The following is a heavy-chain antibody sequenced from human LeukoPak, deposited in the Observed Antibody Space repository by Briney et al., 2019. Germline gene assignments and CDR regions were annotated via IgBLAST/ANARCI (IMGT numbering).Heavy chain of an antibody. D-gene: IGHD3-10*01. CDR1: GYTFTGYY. J-gene: IGHJ3*02. CDR2: INPNSGGT. V-gene: IGHV1-2*04. CDR3: ATGRDYFGSGNNDAFDI. Sequence: ASVKVSCKASGYTFTGYYMHWVRQAPGQGLEWLGWINPNSGGTNYAQKFQGWVTMTRDTSISTAYMELSRLRSDDTAVYYCATGRDYFGSGNNDAFDIWGQGTMVTVSS.